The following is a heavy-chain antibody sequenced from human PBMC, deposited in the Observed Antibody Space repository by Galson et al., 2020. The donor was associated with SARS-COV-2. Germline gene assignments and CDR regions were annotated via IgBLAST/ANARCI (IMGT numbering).Heavy chain of an antibody. J-gene: IGHJ6*02. V-gene: IGHV3-7*01. CDR2: IKQDGSEK. CDR3: ARDSYTAMSYYYYYYVMDG. CDR1: GFTFSSYW. Sequence: GSLRLSCAASGFTFSSYWMSWVRQAPGKGLEWVANIKQDGSEKYYADSVKGRFTISRDNAKNSLYLQMNSLRAEDTAVYYCARDSYTAMSYYYYYYVMDGWGQGTTVTVSS. D-gene: IGHD5-18*01.